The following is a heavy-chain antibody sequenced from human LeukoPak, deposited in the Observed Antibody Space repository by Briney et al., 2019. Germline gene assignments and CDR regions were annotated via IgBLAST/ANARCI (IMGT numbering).Heavy chain of an antibody. CDR2: IYYSGST. D-gene: IGHD3-22*01. CDR3: ARGLSMIVVVVHDWYFDL. V-gene: IGHV4-59*01. J-gene: IGHJ2*01. CDR1: GGSISSYY. Sequence: SETLSLTCTVSGGSISSYYWSWIRQPPGKGLEWIGYIYYSGSTNYNPSLKSRVTISVDTSKNQFSLKLSSVTAADTAVYYCARGLSMIVVVVHDWYFDLWGRGTLVTVSS.